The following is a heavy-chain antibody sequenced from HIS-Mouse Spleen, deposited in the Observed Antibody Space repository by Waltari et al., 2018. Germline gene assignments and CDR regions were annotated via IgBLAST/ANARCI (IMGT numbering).Heavy chain of an antibody. CDR1: GFTFSSYS. CDR3: ARDPSGYDNH. CDR2: ISSSSSYI. D-gene: IGHD5-12*01. J-gene: IGHJ5*02. Sequence: EVQLVESGGGLVKPGGSLRLSCAASGFTFSSYSMSWVRQAPGKGLWWVLSISSSSSYIYYADSVKGRFTISRENAKNSLYLQMNSLRAEDTAVYYCARDPSGYDNHWGQGTLVTVSS. V-gene: IGHV3-21*01.